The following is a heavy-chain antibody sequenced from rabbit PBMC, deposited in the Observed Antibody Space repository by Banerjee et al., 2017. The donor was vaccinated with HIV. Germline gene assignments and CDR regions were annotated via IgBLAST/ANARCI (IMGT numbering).Heavy chain of an antibody. CDR3: ARAYASSRDYFNL. J-gene: IGHJ4*01. CDR1: GFSFSSSYY. Sequence: QQQLEESGGGLVQPEGSLTLTCTASGFSFSSSYYMCWVRQAPGKGLEWIACIDAGSSGGTYYANWAKGRFTISKISSTTVTLQMTSLAAADTATYFCARAYASSRDYFNLWGQGTLVTVS. D-gene: IGHD1-1*01. V-gene: IGHV1S45*01. CDR2: IDAGSSGGT.